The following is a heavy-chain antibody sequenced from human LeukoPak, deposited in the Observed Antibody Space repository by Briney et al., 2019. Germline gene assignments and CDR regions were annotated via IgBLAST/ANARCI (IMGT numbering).Heavy chain of an antibody. CDR3: ARAFYPGYYSYMAV. Sequence: SETLSLTCTVSGGSITSYYWSWIRQPAGKGLEWIGRIHTSGRTNYNPSLKSRVTMSVDTSKNQFSLKLSSVTAADTAVYYCARAFYPGYYSYMAVWGKGTTVTVSS. V-gene: IGHV4-4*07. D-gene: IGHD3-3*02. CDR1: GGSITSYY. J-gene: IGHJ6*03. CDR2: IHTSGRT.